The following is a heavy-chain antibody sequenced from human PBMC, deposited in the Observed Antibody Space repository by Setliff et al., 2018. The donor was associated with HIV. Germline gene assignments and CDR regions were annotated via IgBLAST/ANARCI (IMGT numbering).Heavy chain of an antibody. V-gene: IGHV3-33*08. J-gene: IGHJ4*02. CDR1: GFTFSTYA. D-gene: IGHD3-10*01. CDR3: ARSYYGPFPDDY. CDR2: IWNDGSNK. Sequence: GGSLRLSCAASGFTFSTYAMHWVRQAPGKGLEWVSVIWNDGSNKYYADSVKGRFTISRDNAKHSLYLQMESLRAEDTAVYYCARSYYGPFPDDYWGQGTLVTVS.